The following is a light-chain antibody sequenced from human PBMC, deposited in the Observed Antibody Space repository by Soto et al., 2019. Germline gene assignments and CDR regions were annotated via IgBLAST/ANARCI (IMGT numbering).Light chain of an antibody. CDR3: FSDTTSSTLV. CDR2: EVS. J-gene: IGLJ3*02. Sequence: QSALTQPASVSGSPGQSITISCTGTSSDVGGYYYVSWYQQHPAKAPKLMIYEVSNRPSGVSHRFSGSKSGNTASLTISGLQAEDEADYCCFSDTTSSTLVFGGGTKVTVL. CDR1: SSDVGGYYY. V-gene: IGLV2-14*01.